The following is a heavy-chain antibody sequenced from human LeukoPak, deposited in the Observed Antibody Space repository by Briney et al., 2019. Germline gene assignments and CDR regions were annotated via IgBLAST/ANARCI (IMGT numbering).Heavy chain of an antibody. J-gene: IGHJ6*03. V-gene: IGHV3-48*03. CDR2: ISSSGSTI. CDR1: GVTFSSYE. CDR3: ASRYSSSWYYYYYYMDV. D-gene: IGHD6-13*01. Sequence: GGSLRLSCAASGVTFSSYEMNWVRQAPGKGLEWVSYISSSGSTIYYADSVKGRFTISRDNAKNSLYLQMNSLRAEDTAVYYCASRYSSSWYYYYYYMDVWGKGTTVTVSS.